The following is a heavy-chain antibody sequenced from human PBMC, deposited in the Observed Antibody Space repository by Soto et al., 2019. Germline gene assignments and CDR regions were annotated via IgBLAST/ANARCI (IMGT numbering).Heavy chain of an antibody. J-gene: IGHJ5*02. CDR1: GYTFTSYG. D-gene: IGHD2-8*01. CDR2: ISAYNGNT. Sequence: ASVKVSCKASGYTFTSYGISWVRQAPGQGLEWMGWISAYNGNTNYAQKLQGRVTMTTDTSTSTAYMEPRSLRSDDTAVYYCARDDCTNGVCYTEWFDPWGQGTLVTVSS. CDR3: ARDDCTNGVCYTEWFDP. V-gene: IGHV1-18*01.